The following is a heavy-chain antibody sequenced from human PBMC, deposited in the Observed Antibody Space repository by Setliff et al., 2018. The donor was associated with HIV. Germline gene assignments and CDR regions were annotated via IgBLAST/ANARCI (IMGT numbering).Heavy chain of an antibody. J-gene: IGHJ6*03. Sequence: PSETLSLTCAVYGGSFSGYYWSWIRQPPGKGLEWIGEINHRGSTDYMPSLKGRVTISVDTSKNQFSLKLNSVTAADTAVYYCARARFWSGYYTGDNYYYMDVWGKGTTVTVSS. CDR1: GGSFSGYY. CDR3: ARARFWSGYYTGDNYYYMDV. D-gene: IGHD3-3*01. CDR2: INHRGST. V-gene: IGHV4-34*01.